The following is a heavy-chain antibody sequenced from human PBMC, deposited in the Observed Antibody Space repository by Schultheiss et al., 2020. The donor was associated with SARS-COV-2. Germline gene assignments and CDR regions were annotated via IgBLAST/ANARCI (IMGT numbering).Heavy chain of an antibody. Sequence: SETLSLTCSVSSASVTSYYWTWIRQSPGMGLEWIGYTHYSGSTIYSPSLKSRVTISIDTSNNQFSLRLKSVTAADTAVYYCARSTYYYGSGSYYGGWYFDLWGRGTLVTVSS. CDR2: THYSGST. J-gene: IGHJ2*01. CDR3: ARSTYYYGSGSYYGGWYFDL. V-gene: IGHV4-59*02. CDR1: SASVTSYY. D-gene: IGHD3-10*01.